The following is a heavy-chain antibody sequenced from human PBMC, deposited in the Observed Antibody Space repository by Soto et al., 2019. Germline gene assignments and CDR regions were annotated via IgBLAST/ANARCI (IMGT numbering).Heavy chain of an antibody. V-gene: IGHV3-23*01. J-gene: IGHJ4*02. Sequence: GGSLRLSCAASGFTFSSYAMSWVRQAPGKGLEWVSAISGSGGSTYYADSVKGRFTIPRDNSKNTLYLPMNSLRAEDTAVYYCAKDLGLRYFDWLYFDYWGQGTLVTVSS. D-gene: IGHD3-9*01. CDR1: GFTFSSYA. CDR2: ISGSGGST. CDR3: AKDLGLRYFDWLYFDY.